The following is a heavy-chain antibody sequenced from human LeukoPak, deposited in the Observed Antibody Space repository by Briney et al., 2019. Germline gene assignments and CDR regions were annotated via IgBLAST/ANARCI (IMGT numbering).Heavy chain of an antibody. D-gene: IGHD1-1*01. CDR2: ISYDGNSK. V-gene: IGHV3-30*01. CDR3: ARDPTASGPSYSENENYFDY. Sequence: GGSLRLSCEASGFRFGIYGLHWVRQAPGEGLEWVAGISYDGNSKYYVESVKGRFTISRDNTESTLYLQMKSLRVEDTALYYCARDPTASGPSYSENENYFDYWGQGTLVTVSS. CDR1: GFRFGIYG. J-gene: IGHJ4*02.